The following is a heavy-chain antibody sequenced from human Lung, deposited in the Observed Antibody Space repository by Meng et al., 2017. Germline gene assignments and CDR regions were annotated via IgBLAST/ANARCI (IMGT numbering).Heavy chain of an antibody. CDR3: TKNDFYCLGY. CDR1: GSSINSNNW. J-gene: IGHJ4*02. CDR2: IYHSGST. Sequence: QVDVPGAGPALVKPSVTRSLTSAGSGSSINSNNWWSWVRQPPGKGLEWIGEIYHSGSTNYNPSLKSRITISVDKPKNQFSLTLSSVTAADTAVYYCTKNDFYCLGYWGQGTLVTVSS. D-gene: IGHD2-21*01. V-gene: IGHV4-4*02.